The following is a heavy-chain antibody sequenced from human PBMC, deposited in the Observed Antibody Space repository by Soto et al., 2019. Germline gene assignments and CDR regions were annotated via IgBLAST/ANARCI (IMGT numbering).Heavy chain of an antibody. D-gene: IGHD2-21*02. Sequence: QVQLVQSGAEVKKPGSSVKVSCKASGGTFSSYAISWVRQAPGQGLEWMGGIIPIFGTANYAQKFQVRVTITADESTSTAYMELSSLRSEDTAVYYCARETGTVVTPEVVGGMDVWGQGTTVTVSS. CDR3: ARETGTVVTPEVVGGMDV. CDR1: GGTFSSYA. V-gene: IGHV1-69*01. CDR2: IIPIFGTA. J-gene: IGHJ6*02.